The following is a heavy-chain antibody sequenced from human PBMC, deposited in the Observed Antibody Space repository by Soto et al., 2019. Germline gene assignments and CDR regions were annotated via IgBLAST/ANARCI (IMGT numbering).Heavy chain of an antibody. Sequence: EVQLVESGGGLVQPGGSLRLSCAASGFTFSSDWMSWFRQAPGKGLEWVANIKPGGSEKYYVDSVKGRFTISRENARNSRYLQTNSLSAEDTAVYYWARVHGFDYWGQGTLVTVSS. V-gene: IGHV3-7*03. CDR2: IKPGGSEK. J-gene: IGHJ4*02. CDR3: ARVHGFDY. CDR1: GFTFSSDW.